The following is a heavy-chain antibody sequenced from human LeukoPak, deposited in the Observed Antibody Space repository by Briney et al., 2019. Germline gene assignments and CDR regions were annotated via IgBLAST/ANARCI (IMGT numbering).Heavy chain of an antibody. CDR3: ARTWVGDFWSGYLNYFDY. D-gene: IGHD3-3*01. V-gene: IGHV3-30*02. CDR2: IEYDGSRE. Sequence: PGGSLRLSCATSGFIFSKHGMHWVRQAPGKGLEWVAFIEYDGSREYVDSVKGRFTISRDNAKNSLYLQMNSLRAEDTAVYYCARTWVGDFWSGYLNYFDYWGQGTLVTVSS. J-gene: IGHJ4*02. CDR1: GFIFSKHG.